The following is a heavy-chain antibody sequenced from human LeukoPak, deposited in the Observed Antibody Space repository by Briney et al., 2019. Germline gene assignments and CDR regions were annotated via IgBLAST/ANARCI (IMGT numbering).Heavy chain of an antibody. D-gene: IGHD1-26*01. CDR3: ARVRSGTYLGY. CDR1: GFTVSSKY. Sequence: PGGSLRLSCAASGFTVSSKYMSWVRQAPGKGLEWVSVIYNGGSTYYADSVKGRFTISTDNSKNMLYLQMNSLRAEDTAVYYCARVRSGTYLGYWGQGTLVTVSS. J-gene: IGHJ4*02. V-gene: IGHV3-66*01. CDR2: IYNGGST.